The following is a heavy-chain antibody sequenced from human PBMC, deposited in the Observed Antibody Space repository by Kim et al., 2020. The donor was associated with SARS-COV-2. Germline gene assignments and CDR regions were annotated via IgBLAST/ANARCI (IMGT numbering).Heavy chain of an antibody. J-gene: IGHJ6*02. CDR2: FDPEDGET. D-gene: IGHD1-26*01. Sequence: ASVKVSCKVSGYTLTELSMHWVRQAPGKGLEWMGGFDPEDGETIYAQKFQGRVTMTEDTSTDTAYMELSSLRSEDTAVYYCATSGAVHKVQVGAWSPYYYGMDVWGQGTTVTVSS. V-gene: IGHV1-24*01. CDR3: ATSGAVHKVQVGAWSPYYYGMDV. CDR1: GYTLTELS.